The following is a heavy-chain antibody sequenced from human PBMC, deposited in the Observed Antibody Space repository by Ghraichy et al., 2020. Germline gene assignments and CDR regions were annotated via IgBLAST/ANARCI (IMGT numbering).Heavy chain of an antibody. V-gene: IGHV1-46*01. J-gene: IGHJ5*02. Sequence: MGLINPRSGTTTSAQKFQGRVTMTRDTSTNTVNMELSSLRSEDTAAYYCARGIGAQTSRFDPWGQGTQVTVSS. CDR2: INPRSGTT. CDR3: ARGIGAQTSRFDP. D-gene: IGHD3-10*01.